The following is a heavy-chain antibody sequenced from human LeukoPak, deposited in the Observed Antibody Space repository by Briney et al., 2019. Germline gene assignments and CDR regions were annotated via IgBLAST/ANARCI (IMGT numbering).Heavy chain of an antibody. D-gene: IGHD6-13*01. V-gene: IGHV4-39*07. J-gene: IGHJ4*02. CDR3: ATKFSWFWGFDY. CDR2: IYYSGNT. CDR1: GGSISSSSYY. Sequence: PSETLSLTCTVSGGSISSSSYYWGWIRQPPGKGLEWIGNIYYSGNTYYNPSLKSRVTISVDTSKNQFSLKLSSVTAADTAVYYCATKFSWFWGFDYWGQGTLVTVSS.